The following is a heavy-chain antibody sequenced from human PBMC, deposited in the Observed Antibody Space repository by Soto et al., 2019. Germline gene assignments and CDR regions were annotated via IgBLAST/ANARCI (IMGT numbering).Heavy chain of an antibody. CDR3: ATLGDRGY. CDR1: GGSISSSSYY. J-gene: IGHJ4*02. Sequence: SETLSLTCTVSGGSISSSSYYWGWIRQPPGKGLEWIGSIYYSGSTYYNPSLKSRVTISVDTSKNQFSLKLNSVTAADTAVYYCATLGDRGYWGQGTLVTVSS. V-gene: IGHV4-39*01. D-gene: IGHD3-16*01. CDR2: IYYSGST.